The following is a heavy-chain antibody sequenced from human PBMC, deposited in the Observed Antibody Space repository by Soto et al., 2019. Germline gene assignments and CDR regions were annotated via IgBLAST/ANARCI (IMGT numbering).Heavy chain of an antibody. V-gene: IGHV3-33*01. J-gene: IGHJ4*02. CDR1: GFTFRTYG. CDR2: IWHDGSIK. CDR3: ARDPGVTNYYFDL. Sequence: QVQLVESGGGVVQPGESLRLSCTASGFTFRTYGFHWVRQAPGKGLEWVALIWHDGSIKDYADSVKGRFTVSRDDSKSTLYLQMNILRAEDTAVYSCARDPGVTNYYFDLWGQGTLVTVSS. D-gene: IGHD5-18*01.